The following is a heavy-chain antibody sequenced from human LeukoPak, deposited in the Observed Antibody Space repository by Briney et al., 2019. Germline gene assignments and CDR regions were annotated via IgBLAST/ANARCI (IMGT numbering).Heavy chain of an antibody. V-gene: IGHV3-7*01. J-gene: IGHJ4*02. Sequence: GGSLRLSCAASGFTFSYYWMSWVRQAPGKGLERVANIKQDGSEKYYVDSVKGRFTISRDNAKNSLYLQMNSLRAEDTAVYYCARDSRGSYWGQGTLVTVSS. CDR2: IKQDGSEK. CDR1: GFTFSYYW. D-gene: IGHD3-10*01. CDR3: ARDSRGSY.